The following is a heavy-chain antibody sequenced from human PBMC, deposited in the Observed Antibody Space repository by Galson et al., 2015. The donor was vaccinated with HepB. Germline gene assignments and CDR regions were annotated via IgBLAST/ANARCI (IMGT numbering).Heavy chain of an antibody. CDR3: SKQSAPSCAILSALDY. D-gene: IGHD3-9*01. V-gene: IGHV1-2*02. CDR1: GYTFTGYY. Sequence: SVKVSCKASGYTFTGYYMHWVRHAPGQGLEWMGWINPSSGGTKYAQKFQGRVTMTRDTSISTAYMDLRTLSSDDQALYYCSKQSAPSCAILSALDYWGQGSLVIISS. J-gene: IGHJ4*02. CDR2: INPSSGGT.